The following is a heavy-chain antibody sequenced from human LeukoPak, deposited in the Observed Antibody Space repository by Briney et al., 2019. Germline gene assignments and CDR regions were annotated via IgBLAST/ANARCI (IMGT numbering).Heavy chain of an antibody. CDR3: ARQSSEGFLEWFSPHGMDV. Sequence: GGSLRLSCAASGFTFSDFYMTWIRQAPGKGLEWVSYSSNGGSTIYYADSVKGRFTISRDNAKNSLYLQMNSLRAEDTAVYYCARQSSEGFLEWFSPHGMDVWGQGTTVTVSS. CDR1: GFTFSDFY. V-gene: IGHV3-11*01. J-gene: IGHJ6*02. CDR2: SSNGGSTI. D-gene: IGHD3-3*01.